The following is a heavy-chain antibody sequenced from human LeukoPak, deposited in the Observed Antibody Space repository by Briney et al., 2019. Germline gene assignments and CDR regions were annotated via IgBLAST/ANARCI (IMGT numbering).Heavy chain of an antibody. J-gene: IGHJ4*02. CDR2: ISGRDGST. D-gene: IGHD5-24*01. Sequence: SLRLSCAASGFTFSSYGMHWVRQAPGKGLEWVSNISGRDGSTYYADSVKGRFTISRDNSKNTLYVQMNSLRAEDTAVYYCAKSGYNRFDYWGQGTLVTVSS. V-gene: IGHV3-23*01. CDR1: GFTFSSYG. CDR3: AKSGYNRFDY.